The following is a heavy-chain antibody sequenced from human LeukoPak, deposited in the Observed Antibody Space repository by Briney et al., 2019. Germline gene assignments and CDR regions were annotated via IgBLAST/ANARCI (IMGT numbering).Heavy chain of an antibody. CDR2: LSSGNTM. V-gene: IGHV3-48*02. CDR3: ARYEVGAFDI. D-gene: IGHD1-26*01. Sequence: GGSLRLSCAASGFTFSSYGMNWVRQAPGKGLEWVSNLSSGNTMYYADSVKGRFTISRDNAKNSLFLQMISLRDEDTAVYYCARYEVGAFDIWGQGTMVTVSS. CDR1: GFTFSSYG. J-gene: IGHJ3*02.